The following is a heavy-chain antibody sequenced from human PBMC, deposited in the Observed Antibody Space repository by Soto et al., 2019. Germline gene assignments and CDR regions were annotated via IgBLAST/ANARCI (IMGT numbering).Heavy chain of an antibody. CDR2: ISSSSSYI. J-gene: IGHJ6*02. CDR3: ARDRLSFMDV. Sequence: GGSLRLSCAASGFTFSSYSMNWVRQAPGKGLEWVSSISSSSSYIYYADPVKGRFTISRDNAKNSLHLQMNSLRAEDTAVYYCARDRLSFMDVWGQGTTVTVSS. CDR1: GFTFSSYS. V-gene: IGHV3-21*01.